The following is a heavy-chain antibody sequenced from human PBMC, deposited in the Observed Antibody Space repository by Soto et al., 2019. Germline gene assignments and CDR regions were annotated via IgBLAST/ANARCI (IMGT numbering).Heavy chain of an antibody. CDR3: ARDQGGSYYFTGRPTYYFDY. Sequence: GGSLRLSCAAPGFTFSSSGMSWVLQAPGKGLEWVSNIKQDGSEKYYVDSVKGRFTISRHNAKNSLYLQMNSLRAEDTAVYYWARDQGGSYYFTGRPTYYFDYSGQGTLVTVSS. J-gene: IGHJ4*02. D-gene: IGHD1-26*01. V-gene: IGHV3-7*01. CDR2: IKQDGSEK. CDR1: GFTFSSSG.